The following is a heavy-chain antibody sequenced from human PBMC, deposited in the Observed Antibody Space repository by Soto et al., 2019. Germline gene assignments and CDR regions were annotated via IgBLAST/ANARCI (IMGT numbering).Heavy chain of an antibody. D-gene: IGHD5-12*01. CDR1: GGTFSNSA. J-gene: IGHJ4*02. V-gene: IGHV1-69*06. CDR2: IIPIFGTA. Sequence: QVQLVQSGAEVMKPGSSVKVSCKPSGGTFSNSAISWVRQAPRQGLEWMRGIIPIFGTADYAQQFQGRVTISADKSTSTAYVELSSMRSDDTAVYYCASAKMAKKKELPPNNFDYWGQGTLVAVSS. CDR3: ASAKMAKKKELPPNNFDY.